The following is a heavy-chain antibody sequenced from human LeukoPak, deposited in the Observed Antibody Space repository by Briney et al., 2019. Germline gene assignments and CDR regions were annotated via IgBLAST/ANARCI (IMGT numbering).Heavy chain of an antibody. V-gene: IGHV1-69*04. D-gene: IGHD6-19*01. J-gene: IGHJ3*01. CDR2: IIPILGIT. CDR1: GGTFSSYA. Sequence: SVKVSCKASGGTFSSYAISWVRQAPRQGLECMGRIIPILGITNYAQKFQDRVTITADKSTSTAYMELSSLRSEDTAVYFCARDSQWLAYDAFDVWGQGTMVTVS. CDR3: ARDSQWLAYDAFDV.